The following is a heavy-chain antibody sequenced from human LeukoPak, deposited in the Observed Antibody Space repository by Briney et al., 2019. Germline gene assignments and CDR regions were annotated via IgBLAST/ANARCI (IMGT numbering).Heavy chain of an antibody. Sequence: GGSLRLSCAASGFTFSSYWMSWVRQAPGTGLEWVANIKQDGSEKYYVDSVKGRFTISRDNAKNSLYLQMNSLRAEDTAVYYCARGGYYGSGSYYEFDYWGQGTLVTVSS. D-gene: IGHD3-10*01. CDR1: GFTFSSYW. CDR3: ARGGYYGSGSYYEFDY. V-gene: IGHV3-7*03. J-gene: IGHJ4*02. CDR2: IKQDGSEK.